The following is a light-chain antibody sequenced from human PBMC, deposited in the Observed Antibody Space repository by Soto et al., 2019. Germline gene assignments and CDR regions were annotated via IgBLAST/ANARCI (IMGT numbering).Light chain of an antibody. CDR2: TLS. J-gene: IGKJ3*01. V-gene: IGKV2-40*01. CDR3: MQRIEFLPFP. Sequence: DFVMTQTPLSLPVTPGEPASISCRSSQSLLDSDDGNTYLDWYLQKPGQSPQLLTYTLSYWASGVPDRFSGSGSGTDFTLKISRVEAEDVGVYYCMQRIEFLPFPFGPGTKVHIK. CDR1: QSLLDSDDGNTY.